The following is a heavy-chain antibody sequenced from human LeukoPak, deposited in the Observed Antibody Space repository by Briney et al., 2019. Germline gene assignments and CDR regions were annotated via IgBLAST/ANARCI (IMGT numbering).Heavy chain of an antibody. CDR3: ARVSDAYDYFFDY. D-gene: IGHD5-12*01. CDR2: VSRRSSFI. CDR1: GFAFSSYS. V-gene: IGHV3-21*01. Sequence: AGGSLRLSGAASGFAFSSYSMNWVREAPGKGLEGVSSVSRRSSFIFYAESVQGRFTVSRDDAKDSLFLQMNSLRAEDTAVYYCARVSDAYDYFFDYWGQGTLVTVSS. J-gene: IGHJ4*02.